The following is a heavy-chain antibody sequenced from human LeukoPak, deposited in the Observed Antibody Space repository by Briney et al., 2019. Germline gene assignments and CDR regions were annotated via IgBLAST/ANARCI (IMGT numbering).Heavy chain of an antibody. Sequence: SETLSLTCTVSVHSISISNYHWGWIRQPPGKGLEWIGSIYYSGSTYYNPSLKSRVTISVDTSKNQFPLKLSSATAADPAVYYCARHSRSNWFDPWGQGTLVTVSS. CDR2: IYYSGST. V-gene: IGHV4-39*01. CDR3: ARHSRSNWFDP. CDR1: VHSISISNYH. J-gene: IGHJ5*02.